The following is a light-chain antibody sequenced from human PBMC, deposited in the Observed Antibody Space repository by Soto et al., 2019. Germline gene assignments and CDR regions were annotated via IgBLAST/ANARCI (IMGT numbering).Light chain of an antibody. Sequence: QSALTQPASVSGSPGQSITISCTGTSSDVGGSNYVSWYQQHPGKAPKLIIYDVSDRPSGVSNRFSGSKSGNTASLTISGLQAEDEADYYCSSYTSSSLYVFGTGTKVTVL. V-gene: IGLV2-14*01. CDR2: DVS. CDR1: SSDVGGSNY. J-gene: IGLJ1*01. CDR3: SSYTSSSLYV.